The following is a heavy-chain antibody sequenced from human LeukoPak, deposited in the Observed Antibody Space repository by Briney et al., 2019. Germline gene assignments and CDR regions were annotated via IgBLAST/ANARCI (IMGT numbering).Heavy chain of an antibody. D-gene: IGHD3/OR15-3a*01. CDR1: GFTFSSYG. V-gene: IGHV3-23*01. Sequence: GGSLRLSCAASGFTFSSYGMSWVRQAPGKGLEWVSAISGSGGSTYYADSVKGRFTISRDNSKNTLYLQMDSLRAEDTAVYYCAKDLRYDFWSGSFSFDYWGQGTLVTVSS. CDR2: ISGSGGST. CDR3: AKDLRYDFWSGSFSFDY. J-gene: IGHJ4*02.